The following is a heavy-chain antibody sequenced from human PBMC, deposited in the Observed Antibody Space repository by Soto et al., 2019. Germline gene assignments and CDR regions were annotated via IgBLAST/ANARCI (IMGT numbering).Heavy chain of an antibody. Sequence: QVQLVESGGGVVQPGRSLRLSCAASGFTFSSYGMHWVRQAPGKGLEWVAVITYDRSNKYYADSVKGRFTISRDNSKNTLYLQMHSMRAEDTAVYYCAKSRLKMATMTPGDYWGQGTLVTVSS. CDR1: GFTFSSYG. V-gene: IGHV3-30*18. CDR3: AKSRLKMATMTPGDY. D-gene: IGHD5-12*01. CDR2: ITYDRSNK. J-gene: IGHJ4*02.